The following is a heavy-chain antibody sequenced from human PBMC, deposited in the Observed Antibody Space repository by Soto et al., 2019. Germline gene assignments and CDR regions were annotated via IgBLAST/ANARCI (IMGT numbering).Heavy chain of an antibody. V-gene: IGHV3-74*01. CDR3: VRGKYSGSYFFDY. CDR2: VSSVGDST. Sequence: EVQLVESGGGLVQPGGSLRLSCEASGFSFSDVWMHWVRQAPGKGLVWVSSVSSVGDSTDYADSVKGRFTISRDNAKNTLYLQMNSLGAEDTAVYYCVRGKYSGSYFFDYWGQGTLVTVSS. J-gene: IGHJ4*02. D-gene: IGHD1-26*01. CDR1: GFSFSDVW.